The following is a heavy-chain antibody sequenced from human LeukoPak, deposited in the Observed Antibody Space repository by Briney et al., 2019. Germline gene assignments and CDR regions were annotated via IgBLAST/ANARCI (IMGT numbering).Heavy chain of an antibody. D-gene: IGHD3-9*01. CDR3: AKDPNPQYYDILTGYYMPYYYYYGMDV. CDR2: ISGRGGST. J-gene: IGHJ6*02. Sequence: GGSLRLSCAASGFTFSSYAMSWVHQAPGKGLGWVSEISGRGGSTYYADSAKGRCTISRDNSKNTLYLQMNSLRAEDTAVYYCAKDPNPQYYDILTGYYMPYYYYYGMDVWRQGTTVTVSS. CDR1: GFTFSSYA. V-gene: IGHV3-23*01.